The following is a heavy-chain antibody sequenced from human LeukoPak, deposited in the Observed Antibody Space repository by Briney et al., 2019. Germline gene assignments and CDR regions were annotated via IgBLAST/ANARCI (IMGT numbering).Heavy chain of an antibody. CDR3: ARGVYSYYYDMDV. CDR1: GYTFTSYS. V-gene: IGHV1-46*01. CDR2: IFPSGSST. J-gene: IGHJ6*02. Sequence: ASVKVSCKASGYTFTSYSTRWVRQAPGQGLEWMGIIFPSGSSTSYAQKFQGRVTMTRDTSTSTVYMEVSSLRSEDMAVYYCARGVYSYYYDMDVWGQGTTVTVSS.